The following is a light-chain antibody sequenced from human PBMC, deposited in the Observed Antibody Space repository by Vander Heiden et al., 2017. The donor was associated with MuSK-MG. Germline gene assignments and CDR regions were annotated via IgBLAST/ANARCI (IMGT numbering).Light chain of an antibody. Sequence: QSVLTQPPSVSGAPGQRVTISCTGSSSNIGAGYDLHWYQHVPGRAPKLLIYGKTNRPSGVPDRFSGSMSGTSASLDITGLQAEDEADYYCQSYDSSLSVVFGGGTKVTVL. J-gene: IGLJ2*01. CDR3: QSYDSSLSVV. V-gene: IGLV1-40*01. CDR2: GKT. CDR1: SSNIGAGYD.